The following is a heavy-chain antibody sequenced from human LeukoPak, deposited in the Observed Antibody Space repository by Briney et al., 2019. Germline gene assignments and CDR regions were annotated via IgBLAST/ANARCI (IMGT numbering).Heavy chain of an antibody. V-gene: IGHV4-4*07. Sequence: PSETLSLTCTVSGGSISSYYWSWIRQPAGKGLEWIGRIYTSGSTNYNPSLKSRATMSVDTSKNQFSLRLSSVTAADTAVYYCASRIHEYCSSTSCPDLRTPKVAFDIWGQGTMVTVSS. J-gene: IGHJ3*02. CDR3: ASRIHEYCSSTSCPDLRTPKVAFDI. CDR1: GGSISSYY. D-gene: IGHD2-2*01. CDR2: IYTSGST.